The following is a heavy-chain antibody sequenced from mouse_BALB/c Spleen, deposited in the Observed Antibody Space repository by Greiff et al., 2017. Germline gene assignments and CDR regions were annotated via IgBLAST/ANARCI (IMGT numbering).Heavy chain of an antibody. V-gene: IGHV5-4*02. CDR1: GFTFSDYY. CDR3: ARESLLRSAWFAY. J-gene: IGHJ3*01. Sequence: EVKVVESGGGLVKPGGSLKLSCAASGFTFSDYYMYWVRQTPEKRLEWVATISDGGSYTYYPDSVKGRFTISRDNAKNNLYLQMSSLKSEDTAMYYCARESLLRSAWFAYWGQGTLVTVSA. D-gene: IGHD1-2*01. CDR2: ISDGGSYT.